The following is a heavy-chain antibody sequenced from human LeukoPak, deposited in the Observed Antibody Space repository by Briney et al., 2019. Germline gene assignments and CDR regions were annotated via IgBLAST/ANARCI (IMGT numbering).Heavy chain of an antibody. D-gene: IGHD1-1*01. CDR1: GYRLINYW. V-gene: IGHV5-51*01. J-gene: IGHJ4*02. CDR3: ARRPVVGTSYYFDY. CDR2: INPGNSDT. Sequence: GESLKISCKGSGYRLINYWVAWVRQMPGKGLEWMGIINPGNSDTRYSPSFQGQVTISADKSISTAYLQWSSLKASDTAMYYCARRPVVGTSYYFDYWGQGTLVTVSS.